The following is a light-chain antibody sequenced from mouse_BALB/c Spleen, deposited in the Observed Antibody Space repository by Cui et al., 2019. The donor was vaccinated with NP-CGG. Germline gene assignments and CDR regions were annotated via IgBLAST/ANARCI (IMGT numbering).Light chain of an antibody. CDR3: ALWYSNHWV. CDR1: TGAVTINNY. CDR2: GTN. Sequence: AVVTQESALTTSPGETVTLTCRSSTGAVTINNYANWVQEKPDHLFTGLIGGTNNRAPGVPARFSGSLIGDKAVLTITGAQTEDEAIYFCALWYSNHWVFGGGTKLTVL. J-gene: IGLJ1*01. V-gene: IGLV1*01.